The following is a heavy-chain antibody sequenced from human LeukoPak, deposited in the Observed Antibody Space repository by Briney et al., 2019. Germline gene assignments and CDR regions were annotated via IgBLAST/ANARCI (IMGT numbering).Heavy chain of an antibody. V-gene: IGHV1-69*04. J-gene: IGHJ6*02. D-gene: IGHD6-6*01. CDR1: GGTFSSYA. Sequence: SVKVSCKASGGTFSSYAISWVRQAPGQGLEWMGRIIPILGIANYAQKFQGRVTITADKSTSTAYMELSSLRSEDTAVYYCARAASSSPYYYSGMDVWGQGTTVTVSS. CDR2: IIPILGIA. CDR3: ARAASSSPYYYSGMDV.